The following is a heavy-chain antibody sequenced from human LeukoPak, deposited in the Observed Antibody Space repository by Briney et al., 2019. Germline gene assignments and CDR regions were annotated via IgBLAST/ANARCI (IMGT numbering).Heavy chain of an antibody. Sequence: GGSLRLSCAASGFTFNKYYMGWIRQAPGKGLEWVSYISNGGNNIYYADSVKGRFTISRDNAKNSLYLQMNSLRAEDTAVYYCARDEYYYDSSGYYLYYFDYWGQGTLVTVSS. CDR2: ISNGGNNI. CDR3: ARDEYYYDSSGYYLYYFDY. J-gene: IGHJ4*02. CDR1: GFTFNKYY. D-gene: IGHD3-22*01. V-gene: IGHV3-11*04.